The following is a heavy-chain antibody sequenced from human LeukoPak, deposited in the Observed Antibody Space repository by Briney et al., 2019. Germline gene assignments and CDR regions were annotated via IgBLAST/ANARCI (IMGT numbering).Heavy chain of an antibody. V-gene: IGHV4-4*07. CDR3: ARERYDFWSGYYTDAFDI. CDR2: IYTSGST. J-gene: IGHJ3*02. Sequence: PSETLSLTCTVSGGSISSYYWSWIRQPAGKGLEWIGRIYTSGSTNYNPSLKSRVTISVDTSKNQFSLKLSSVTAADTAVYYCARERYDFWSGYYTDAFDIWGQGTMVTVSS. CDR1: GGSISSYY. D-gene: IGHD3-3*01.